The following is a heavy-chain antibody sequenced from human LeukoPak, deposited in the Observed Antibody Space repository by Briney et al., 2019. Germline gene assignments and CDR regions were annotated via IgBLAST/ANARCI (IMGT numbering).Heavy chain of an antibody. V-gene: IGHV3-15*01. D-gene: IGHD1-26*01. J-gene: IGHJ3*02. CDR3: TVGASQGAFDI. CDR2: IKSKTDGGTT. CDR1: GFTFSNAW. Sequence: GGSLRLSCAASGFTFSNAWMSWVRQAPGKGLEWVGRIKSKTDGGTTDYAAPVKGRFTISRDDSKNTLYLQMNSLKTEDTAVYYSTVGASQGAFDIWGQGTMVTVSS.